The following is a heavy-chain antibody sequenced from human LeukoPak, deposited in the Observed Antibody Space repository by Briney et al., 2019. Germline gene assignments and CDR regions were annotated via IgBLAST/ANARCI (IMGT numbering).Heavy chain of an antibody. V-gene: IGHV4-34*01. J-gene: IGHJ4*02. Sequence: PSETLSLTCAVYGGSFSGYYWSWIRRPPGKGLEWIGEINHSGSTNYNPSLKSRVTISVDTSKNQFSLKLSSVTAADTAVYYCARGERYCSSTSCYIGRRRTFDYWGQGTLVTVSS. D-gene: IGHD2-2*02. CDR1: GGSFSGYY. CDR3: ARGERYCSSTSCYIGRRRTFDY. CDR2: INHSGST.